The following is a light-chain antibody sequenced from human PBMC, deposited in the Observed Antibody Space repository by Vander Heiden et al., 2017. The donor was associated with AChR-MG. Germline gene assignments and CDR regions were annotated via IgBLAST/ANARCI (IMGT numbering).Light chain of an antibody. CDR1: SSNIGAGYD. J-gene: IGLJ1*01. V-gene: IGLV1-40*01. CDR2: GNS. Sequence: QSVLTQPPSVSGAPGQRVTISCTGSSSNIGAGYDVPCYQQLPGTAPKLLIYGNSNRPSGVPDRFSGSKSGTSASLAITGLQAEDEADYYCQSYDSSLSGSGVFGTGSKVTVL. CDR3: QSYDSSLSGSGV.